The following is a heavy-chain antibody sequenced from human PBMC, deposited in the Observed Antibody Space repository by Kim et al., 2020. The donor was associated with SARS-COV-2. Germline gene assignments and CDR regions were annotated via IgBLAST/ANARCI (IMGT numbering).Heavy chain of an antibody. V-gene: IGHV3-53*04. J-gene: IGHJ4*02. CDR2: IYSGGST. D-gene: IGHD6-13*01. CDR3: ARAPSSSWFNFDY. Sequence: GGSLRLSCAASGFTVSSNYMSWVRQAPGKGLEWVSVIYSGGSTYYADSVKGRFTISRHNSKNTLYLQMNSLRAEDTAVYYCARAPSSSWFNFDYWGQGTLVTVSS. CDR1: GFTVSSNY.